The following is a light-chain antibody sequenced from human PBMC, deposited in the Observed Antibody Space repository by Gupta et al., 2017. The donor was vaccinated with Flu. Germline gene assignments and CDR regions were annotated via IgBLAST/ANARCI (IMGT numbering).Light chain of an antibody. CDR2: STS. Sequence: QAVLTQEPSFSMSPGATTSPTYGFSSGSVSTDHDPSWYQQRPRQPPRTLVYSTSTRSSGVQGRFAGSIRGHRAALTTAGAQADDDCLYCCVRYMGNGVWMFGGGTKVTVL. CDR1: SGSVSTDHD. V-gene: IGLV8-61*01. CDR3: VRYMGNGVWM. J-gene: IGLJ3*02.